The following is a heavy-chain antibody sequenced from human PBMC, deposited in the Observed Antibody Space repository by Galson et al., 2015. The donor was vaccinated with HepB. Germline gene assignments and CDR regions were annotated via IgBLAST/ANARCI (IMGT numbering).Heavy chain of an antibody. CDR2: INHSGST. CDR1: GGSFSGYY. CDR3: ARGLPVGSGWYSY. V-gene: IGHV4-34*01. Sequence: AVYGGSFSGYYWSWIRQPPGKGLEWIGEINHSGSTNYNPSLKSRVTISVDTSKNQFSLKLSSVTAADTAVYYCARGLPVGSGWYSYWGQGTLVTVSS. J-gene: IGHJ4*02. D-gene: IGHD6-19*01.